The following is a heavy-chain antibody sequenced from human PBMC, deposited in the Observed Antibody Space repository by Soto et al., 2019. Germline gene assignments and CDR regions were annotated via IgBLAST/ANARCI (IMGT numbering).Heavy chain of an antibody. J-gene: IGHJ5*02. CDR1: QSNFPKYD. CDR3: VRGRSNDYKSPPPPIFDP. Sequence: RLSCAACQSNFPKYDMHWVRHAPGKVLEWVSGIGTLGDKYHSDSVRGRFTIIRENAKNSVHLQMNALTDGDTGLYYCVRGRSNDYKSPPPPIFDPSGQGTLVTVSS. CDR2: IGTLGDK. V-gene: IGHV3-13*01. D-gene: IGHD4-17*01.